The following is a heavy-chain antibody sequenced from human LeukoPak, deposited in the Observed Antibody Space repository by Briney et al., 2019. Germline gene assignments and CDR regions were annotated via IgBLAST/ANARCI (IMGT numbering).Heavy chain of an antibody. V-gene: IGHV4-59*01. Sequence: SETLSLTCTVSGGSISSYYWSWIRQPPGKGLEWIGYIYYSGSTNCNPSLKSRVTISVDTSKNQFSLKLSSVTAADTAVYYCARDSGGDTGAATLGYWGQGTLVTVSS. CDR2: IYYSGST. CDR3: ARDSGGDTGAATLGY. CDR1: GGSISSYY. D-gene: IGHD2-15*01. J-gene: IGHJ4*02.